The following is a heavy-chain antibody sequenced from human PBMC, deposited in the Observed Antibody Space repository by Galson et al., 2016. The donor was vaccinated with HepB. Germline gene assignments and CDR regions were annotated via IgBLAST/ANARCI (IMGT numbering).Heavy chain of an antibody. J-gene: IGHJ6*02. CDR2: IIPILGTA. CDR1: GVTLSSNA. V-gene: IGHV1-69*13. D-gene: IGHD3-10*01. Sequence: SVKVSCKASGVTLSSNAVRWVRQAPGQGLELMGGIIPILGTANYAQKFQGGVTITADESTRTAYMELGRLRYEDTAGYYCARGRGLWFGEGTPYYGMDVWSQGTTVTVSS. CDR3: ARGRGLWFGEGTPYYGMDV.